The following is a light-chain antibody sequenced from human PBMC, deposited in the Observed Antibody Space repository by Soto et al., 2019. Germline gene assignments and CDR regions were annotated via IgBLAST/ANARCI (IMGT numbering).Light chain of an antibody. V-gene: IGKV1-8*01. CDR3: QQYYRYLV. CDR2: AAS. J-gene: IGKJ4*01. CDR1: QGISSY. Sequence: AIRMTQSPSSLSASTGDRVTITCRASQGISSYLAWYQQKPGKAPKLLIYAASTLQSGVPSRFSGSGSGTDFTLTISCLQSEDFATYYCQQYYRYLVFGGGTKVEIK.